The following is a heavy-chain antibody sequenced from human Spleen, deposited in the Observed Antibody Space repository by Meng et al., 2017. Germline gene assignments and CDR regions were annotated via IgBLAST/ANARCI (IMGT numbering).Heavy chain of an antibody. V-gene: IGHV3-23*01. CDR2: ISGSGGST. CDR1: GFTFSSYA. D-gene: IGHD3-10*01. Sequence: GESLKISCAASGFTFSSYAMSWVRQAPGKGLEWVSAISGSGGSTYYADSVKGRFTISRDNSKNTLYLQMNSLRAEDTAVYYCAKQYYYVSGRPYYFDYWGQGTLVTVSS. J-gene: IGHJ4*02. CDR3: AKQYYYVSGRPYYFDY.